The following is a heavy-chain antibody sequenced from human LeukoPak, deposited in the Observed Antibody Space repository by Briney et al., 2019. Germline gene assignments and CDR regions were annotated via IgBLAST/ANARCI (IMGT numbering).Heavy chain of an antibody. Sequence: GGSLRLSCTVSGFTVSSNSMSWVRQAPGKGLEWVSFIYSGGNTHYSDSVKGRFTISRDNSKNTLYLQMNSLRAEDTAVYYCARRAGEYSHPYDYWGRGTLVTVSS. CDR1: GFTVSSNS. V-gene: IGHV3-53*01. CDR3: ARRAGEYSHPYDY. D-gene: IGHD4-17*01. CDR2: IYSGGNT. J-gene: IGHJ4*02.